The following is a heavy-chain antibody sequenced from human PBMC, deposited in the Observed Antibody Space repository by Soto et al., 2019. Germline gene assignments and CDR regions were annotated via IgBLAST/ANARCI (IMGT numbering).Heavy chain of an antibody. CDR2: IYYSGST. D-gene: IGHD3-10*01. CDR3: ARVPHKNPPYGLGSYYDYYYYYGMDV. V-gene: IGHV4-39*01. J-gene: IGHJ6*02. CDR1: GGSISSSSYY. Sequence: PSETLSLTCTVSGGSISSSSYYWGWIRQPPGKGLEWIGSIYYSGSTYYNPSLKSRVTISVDTSKNQFSLKLSSVTAADTAVYYCARVPHKNPPYGLGSYYDYYYYYGMDVWGQGTTVTVSS.